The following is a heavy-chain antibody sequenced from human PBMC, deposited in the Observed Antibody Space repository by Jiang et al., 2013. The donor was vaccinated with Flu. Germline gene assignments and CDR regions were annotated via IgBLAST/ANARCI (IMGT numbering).Heavy chain of an antibody. D-gene: IGHD3-22*01. Sequence: VQLLESGGGLVQPGGSLRLSCAASGFTFSSYAMSWVRQAPGKGLEWVSAISGSGGSTYYADSVKGRFTISRDNSKNTLYLQMNSLRAEDTAVYYCAKDSPSYYYDSSGYARFDYWGRGNPGHRLL. CDR2: ISGSGGST. J-gene: IGHJ4*02. V-gene: IGHV3-23*01. CDR1: GFTFSSYA. CDR3: AKDSPSYYYDSSGYARFDY.